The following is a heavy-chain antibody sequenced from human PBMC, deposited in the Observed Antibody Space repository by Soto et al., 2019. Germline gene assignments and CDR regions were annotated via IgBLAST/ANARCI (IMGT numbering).Heavy chain of an antibody. Sequence: ASVKVSCKVSGYTLTELSMHWVRQAPGKGLEWMGWISAYNGNTNYAQKLQGRVTMTTDTSTNTAYMELRSLRSDDTAVYYCARGGPYYDILSGYSTLYCYHMDVRSQGTTVTVSS. D-gene: IGHD3-9*01. V-gene: IGHV1-18*01. J-gene: IGHJ6*03. CDR2: ISAYNGNT. CDR3: ARGGPYYDILSGYSTLYCYHMDV. CDR1: GYTLTELS.